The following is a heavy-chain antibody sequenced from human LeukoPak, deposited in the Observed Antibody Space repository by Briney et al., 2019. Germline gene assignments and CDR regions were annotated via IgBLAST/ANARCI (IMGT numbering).Heavy chain of an antibody. CDR2: IYPGDSDT. J-gene: IGHJ3*02. D-gene: IGHD5-18*01. CDR1: GYSFTSYW. CDR3: ARQAGYSYGYAKDAFDI. Sequence: GESLKISCEGSGYSFTSYWIGWVRQMPGKGLEWMGIIYPGDSDTKYSPSFQGQVTISADKSISTAYLQWSSLKASDTAMYYCARQAGYSYGYAKDAFDIWGQGTMVTVSS. V-gene: IGHV5-51*01.